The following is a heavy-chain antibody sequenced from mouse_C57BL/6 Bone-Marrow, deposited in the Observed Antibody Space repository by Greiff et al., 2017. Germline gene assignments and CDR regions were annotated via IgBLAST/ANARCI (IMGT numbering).Heavy chain of an antibody. D-gene: IGHD1-1*01. CDR1: GYTFTSYW. Sequence: QVQLQQPGAELVKPGASVKMSCKASGYTFTSYWITWVKLRPGQGLEWIGDIYPGSGSTNYNEKFKSKATLTVDTSSSTAYMQLSSLTSEDSAVYYCARRGLLRYPFAYWGQGTLVTVSA. CDR2: IYPGSGST. J-gene: IGHJ3*01. V-gene: IGHV1-55*01. CDR3: ARRGLLRYPFAY.